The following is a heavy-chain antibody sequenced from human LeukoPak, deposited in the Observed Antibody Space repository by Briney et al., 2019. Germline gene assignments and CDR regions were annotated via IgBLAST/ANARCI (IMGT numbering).Heavy chain of an antibody. J-gene: IGHJ4*02. CDR3: ARDPSGSFDY. D-gene: IGHD5-12*01. V-gene: IGHV3-30*04. CDR1: GFTFSSYA. CDR2: ISNDGSSK. Sequence: GGSLRLSCAASGFTFSSYAVHWVRQAQGKGLEWVALISNDGSSKYYADSVKGRFTISRDNSKNTLYLQMNSLRPEDTAVYYCARDPSGSFDYWGQGTLVTVSS.